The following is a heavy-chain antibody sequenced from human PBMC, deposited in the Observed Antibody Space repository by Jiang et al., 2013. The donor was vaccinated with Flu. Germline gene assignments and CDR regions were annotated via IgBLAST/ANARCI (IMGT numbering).Heavy chain of an antibody. V-gene: IGHV1-69*04. CDR3: ASEGGDYYDSSGYLFSSY. D-gene: IGHD3-22*01. CDR1: GGTFSSYA. Sequence: SGAEVKKPGSSVKVSCKASGGTFSSYAISWVRQAPGRGLEWMGRIIPILGIANYAQKFQGRVTITADKSTSTAYMELSSLRSEDTAVYYCASEGGDYYDSSGYLFSSYWGQGTLVTVSS. J-gene: IGHJ4*02. CDR2: IIPILGIA.